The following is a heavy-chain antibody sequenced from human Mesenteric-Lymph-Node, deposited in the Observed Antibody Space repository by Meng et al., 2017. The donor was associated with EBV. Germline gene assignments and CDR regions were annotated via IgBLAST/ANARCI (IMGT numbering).Heavy chain of an antibody. J-gene: IGHJ1*01. V-gene: IGHV4-4*02. D-gene: IGHD1-7*01. CDR2: VFHIGST. CDR1: VGSSSGNDW. Sequence: EWSLGVVTSSGTLSLPCVVSVGSSSGNDWWSWIRQPPGKGLEWIGEVFHIGSTNYNPSLKSRVTISLDKSKNQFSLKLTSVTAADTAVYFCARVSEISGTWLDCWGQGTLVTVSS. CDR3: ARVSEISGTWLDC.